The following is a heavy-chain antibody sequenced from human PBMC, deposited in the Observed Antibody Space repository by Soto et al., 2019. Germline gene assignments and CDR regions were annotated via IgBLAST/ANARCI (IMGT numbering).Heavy chain of an antibody. D-gene: IGHD4-17*01. Sequence: PSETLSLTCTVSGGSISSYYWSWIRQTPGKGLEWIGYIFYFGSTNYNPSLKSRVTISVDTSKNQFSLKLSSVTAADTAVYYCARDGGPNDYGDYDSGYGMDVWGQGTTVTVSS. J-gene: IGHJ6*02. CDR1: GGSISSYY. V-gene: IGHV4-59*01. CDR3: ARDGGPNDYGDYDSGYGMDV. CDR2: IFYFGST.